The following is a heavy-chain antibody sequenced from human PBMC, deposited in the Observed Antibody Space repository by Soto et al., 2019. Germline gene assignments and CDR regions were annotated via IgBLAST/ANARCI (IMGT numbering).Heavy chain of an antibody. CDR1: GGSVSSGSYY. CDR3: AREKEGLDP. J-gene: IGHJ5*02. Sequence: LSLTCTVSGGSVSSGSYYWSWIRQPPGKGLEWIGYIYYSGSTNYNPSLKSRVTISVDTSKNQFSLKLSSVTAADTAVYYCAREKEGLDPWGQGTLVTVSS. V-gene: IGHV4-61*01. CDR2: IYYSGST.